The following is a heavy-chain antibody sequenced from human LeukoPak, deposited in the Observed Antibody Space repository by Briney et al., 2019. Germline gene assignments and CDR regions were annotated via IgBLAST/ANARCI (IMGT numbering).Heavy chain of an antibody. Sequence: GGSLRLSCAVSGFSVSSTYMSWVRQAPGKGLEWFSVLYSGGSTYYADYVQGRFTISRDNSNNTLYLQVNSMRVEDTAVYFCARGDCSGGSCHSGLRGQGTLVTVSS. V-gene: IGHV3-66*01. J-gene: IGHJ4*02. CDR3: ARGDCSGGSCHSGL. CDR1: GFSVSSTY. D-gene: IGHD2-15*01. CDR2: LYSGGST.